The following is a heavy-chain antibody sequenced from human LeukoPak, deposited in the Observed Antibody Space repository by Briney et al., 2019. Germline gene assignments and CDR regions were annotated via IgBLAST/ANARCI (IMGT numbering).Heavy chain of an antibody. D-gene: IGHD3-3*01. CDR1: GGSISSSSYY. CDR2: IYYSGST. J-gene: IGHJ4*02. Sequence: SETLSLTCTVSGGSISSSSYYWGWIRQPPGKGLEWIGSIYYSGSTYYNPSLKSRVTISVDTSKNQFSLKLSSVTAADTAVYYCARQFKDFWSPDLTPFDYWGQGTLVTVSS. CDR3: ARQFKDFWSPDLTPFDY. V-gene: IGHV4-39*01.